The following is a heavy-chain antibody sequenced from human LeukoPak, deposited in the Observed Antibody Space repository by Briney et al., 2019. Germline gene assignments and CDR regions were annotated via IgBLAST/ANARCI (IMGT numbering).Heavy chain of an antibody. CDR3: ARASYYVYGSVDY. D-gene: IGHD3-10*01. V-gene: IGHV4-59*12. J-gene: IGHJ4*02. CDR1: GGYISSYY. Sequence: SETLSLTCTVSGGYISSYYWSWIRQPPGKGLEWLGDIFYTGSTNYSPSLKSRVAISVDTSKNQFSLKLSSVTAADTAVYYCARASYYVYGSVDYWGQGTLVTASS. CDR2: IFYTGST.